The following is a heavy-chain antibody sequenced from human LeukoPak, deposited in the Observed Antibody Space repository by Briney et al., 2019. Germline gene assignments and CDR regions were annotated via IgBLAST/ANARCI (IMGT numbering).Heavy chain of an antibody. J-gene: IGHJ4*02. D-gene: IGHD3-10*01. CDR1: GYTFTSYG. Sequence: AASVKVSCKASGYTFTSYGISWVRQAPGQGLEWMGIINPSGGSTSYAQKFQGRVTMTRDTSISTAYMELSRLRSDDTAVYYCAAWAYYYGSGSYGKDLEDFDYWGQGTLVTVSS. CDR3: AAWAYYYGSGSYGKDLEDFDY. CDR2: INPSGGST. V-gene: IGHV1-46*01.